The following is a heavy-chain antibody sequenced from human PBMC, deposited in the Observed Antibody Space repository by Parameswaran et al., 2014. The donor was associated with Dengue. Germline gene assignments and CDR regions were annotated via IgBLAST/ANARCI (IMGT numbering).Heavy chain of an antibody. Sequence: VRQAPGRAGVVAVIWYDGSNKYYADSVKGRFTISRDNSKNTLYLQMNSLRAEDTAVYYCARDLLPGGMDVWGQGDHGHRLL. CDR2: IWYDGSNK. V-gene: IGHV3-33*01. D-gene: IGHD2-15*01. CDR3: ARDLLPGGMDV. J-gene: IGHJ6*02.